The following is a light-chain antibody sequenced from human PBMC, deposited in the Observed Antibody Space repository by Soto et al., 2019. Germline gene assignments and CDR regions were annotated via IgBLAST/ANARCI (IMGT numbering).Light chain of an antibody. V-gene: IGKV1-39*01. J-gene: IGKJ1*01. Sequence: DIQMTQSPSALSASVGDRVTISCRASQSISKFLNWYQQKPGTAPRLLNYGASSVKTGVPPRFSGSGSVRDFTLTISSLRPEDSATYFCQQSSDSPPWTFGQGTKVEIK. CDR1: QSISKF. CDR3: QQSSDSPPWT. CDR2: GAS.